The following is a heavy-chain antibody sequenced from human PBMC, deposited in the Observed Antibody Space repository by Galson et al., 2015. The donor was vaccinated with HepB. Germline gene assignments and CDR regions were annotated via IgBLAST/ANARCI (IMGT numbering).Heavy chain of an antibody. D-gene: IGHD6-13*01. Sequence: SVEVSCKASGYTFTSSDINWVRQATGQGLEWIGWMNPNSGNTGYAQKFQGRVTMTRNTSISTAYMELSSLRSEDTAVYYCARAGESWPFDDYWGQGSLVAVSS. CDR3: ARAGESWPFDDY. V-gene: IGHV1-8*01. J-gene: IGHJ4*02. CDR1: GYTFTSSD. CDR2: MNPNSGNT.